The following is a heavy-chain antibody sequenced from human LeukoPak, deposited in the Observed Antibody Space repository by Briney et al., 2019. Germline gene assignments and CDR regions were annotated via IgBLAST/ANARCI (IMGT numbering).Heavy chain of an antibody. J-gene: IGHJ4*02. CDR1: GFTFSSYR. CDR3: ARALYGDPHFDY. Sequence: PGGSLRLSCAASGFTFSSYRIHWVRQAPGKGLVWVSRINSDGSSTSYADSVKGRFTISRDNAKNTLYLQMNSLRAEDTAVYYCARALYGDPHFDYWGQGTLVTVSS. D-gene: IGHD4-17*01. V-gene: IGHV3-74*01. CDR2: INSDGSST.